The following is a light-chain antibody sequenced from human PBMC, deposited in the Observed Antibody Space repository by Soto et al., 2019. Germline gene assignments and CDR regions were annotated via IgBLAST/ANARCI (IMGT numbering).Light chain of an antibody. J-gene: IGLJ3*02. CDR1: SSDVGGYNY. CDR2: EVT. CDR3: SSYAASNNFYFV. Sequence: QSVLTQPPSASGSPGQSVTISCTGTSSDVGGYNYVSWYQQYPGRAPKLMIYEVTKRPSGVPDRFSGSKSGNTASLNVSGLPAEDEADYYCSSYAASNNFYFVFGGGTKVTVL. V-gene: IGLV2-8*01.